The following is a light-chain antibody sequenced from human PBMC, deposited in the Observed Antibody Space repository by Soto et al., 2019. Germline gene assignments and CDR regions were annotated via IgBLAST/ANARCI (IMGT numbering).Light chain of an antibody. CDR1: QGINIF. CDR3: QQRNSYPRT. V-gene: IGKV1-9*01. CDR2: AAS. J-gene: IGKJ2*01. Sequence: DIQLTQSPSFLSASVGDRVTITCRASQGINIFLAWFQQKPGKAPNLLISAASTLQSGVPSRFSGSGSETEFTLTITSLQPEDPATYYCQQRNSYPRTFGQGTKVDIK.